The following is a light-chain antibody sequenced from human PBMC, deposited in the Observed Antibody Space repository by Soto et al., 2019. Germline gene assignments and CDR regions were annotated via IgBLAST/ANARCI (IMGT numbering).Light chain of an antibody. CDR3: QQYQSLT. CDR2: GAS. CDR1: QSVSSSY. Sequence: SVLTQYPAILALSKGDRATLSCRASQSVSSSYLAWYQHKPGQAPRLLIHGASSRVTGIPDRFSGSGSGTDFTLTITRLEPEDFAVYYCQQYQSLTFGGGTKVDIK. V-gene: IGKV3-20*01. J-gene: IGKJ4*01.